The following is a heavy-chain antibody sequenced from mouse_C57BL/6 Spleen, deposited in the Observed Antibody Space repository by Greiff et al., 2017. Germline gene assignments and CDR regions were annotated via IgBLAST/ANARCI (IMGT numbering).Heavy chain of an antibody. CDR1: GYTFTSYG. D-gene: IGHD1-1*01. V-gene: IGHV1-58*01. Sequence: EVKLMESGAELVRPGSSVKMSCKTSGYTFTSYGINWVKQRPGQGLEWIGYIYIGNGYTEYNEKFKGKATLTSDTSSSTAYMQLSSLTSEDSAIYFCARFYYYGPAGYFDVWGTGTTVTVSS. CDR3: ARFYYYGPAGYFDV. CDR2: IYIGNGYT. J-gene: IGHJ1*03.